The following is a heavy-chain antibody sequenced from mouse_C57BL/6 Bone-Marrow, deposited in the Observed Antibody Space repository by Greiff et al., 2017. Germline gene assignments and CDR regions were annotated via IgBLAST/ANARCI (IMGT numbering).Heavy chain of an antibody. Sequence: VQLQQSGAELVRPGASVKLSCTASGFNIKDDYMHWVKQRPEQGLEWIGWIDPENGDTEYASKFQGKATITADTSSNTANLQLSSLTSEDTAVXYCTTYYYGSSSADYWGQGTTLTVSS. V-gene: IGHV14-4*01. D-gene: IGHD1-1*01. J-gene: IGHJ2*01. CDR3: TTYYYGSSSADY. CDR2: IDPENGDT. CDR1: GFNIKDDY.